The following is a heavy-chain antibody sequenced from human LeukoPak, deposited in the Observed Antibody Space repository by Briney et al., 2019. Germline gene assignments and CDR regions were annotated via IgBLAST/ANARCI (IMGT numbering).Heavy chain of an antibody. V-gene: IGHV3-11*01. D-gene: IGHD2-2*01. CDR2: ISSSGSTI. CDR1: GLTFSDYY. Sequence: GGSLRLSCAASGLTFSDYYMSWIRQAPGKGLEWLSYISSSGSTIYYADSVKGRFTISRDNSKNTLYLQMNSLRAEDTAVYYCAKDEEYQLLSYFDYWGQGTLVTVSS. CDR3: AKDEEYQLLSYFDY. J-gene: IGHJ4*02.